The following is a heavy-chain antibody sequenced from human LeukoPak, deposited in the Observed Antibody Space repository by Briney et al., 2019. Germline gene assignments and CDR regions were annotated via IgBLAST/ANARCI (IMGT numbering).Heavy chain of an antibody. D-gene: IGHD2-15*01. V-gene: IGHV3-23*01. CDR1: GFTFSGYA. CDR2: ISGSADST. Sequence: GGSLRLSCAASGFTFSGYAMSWVRQAPGKGLEWVSGISGSADSTYYADSVKGRFTISRDNSKNTLFLQMNSLRAEDTALYYCAKGRGFCSGGSCYYYYYIDVWGKGTTVTVSS. CDR3: AKGRGFCSGGSCYYYYYIDV. J-gene: IGHJ6*03.